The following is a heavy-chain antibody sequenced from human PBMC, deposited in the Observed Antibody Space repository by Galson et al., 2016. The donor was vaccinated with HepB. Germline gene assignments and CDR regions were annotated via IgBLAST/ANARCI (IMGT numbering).Heavy chain of an antibody. J-gene: IGHJ3*02. V-gene: IGHV3-53*01. CDR3: ARGGSGSYGALDI. CDR2: INSGGRT. D-gene: IGHD3-16*01. CDR1: GFIVGNNY. Sequence: SLRLSCAVFGFIVGNNYMSWVRQAPGKGLEWVSIINSGGRTNYADSVKGRFTISRDNSANTLFLQMNRLRAEDTAVYYCARGGSGSYGALDIWGQGTMVIVSS.